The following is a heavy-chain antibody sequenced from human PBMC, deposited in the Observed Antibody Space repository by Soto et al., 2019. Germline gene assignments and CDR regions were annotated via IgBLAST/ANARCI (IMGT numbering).Heavy chain of an antibody. CDR1: GYTFTSYG. CDR3: AREEGYCSGGSCLTYYFDY. V-gene: IGHV1-18*01. Sequence: GASVKVSCKASGYTFTSYGISWVRQAPGQGLEWMGWISAYNGNTNYAQKLQGRVTMATDTSTSTAYMELRSLRSDDTAVYYCAREEGYCSGGSCLTYYFDYWGQGTLVTVSS. CDR2: ISAYNGNT. D-gene: IGHD2-15*01. J-gene: IGHJ4*02.